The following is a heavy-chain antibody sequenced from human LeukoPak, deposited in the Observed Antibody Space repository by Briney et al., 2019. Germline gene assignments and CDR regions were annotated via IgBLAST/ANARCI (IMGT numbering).Heavy chain of an antibody. Sequence: SVKVSCKASGGTFSSYAISWVRQAPGQGLEWMGGIIPIFGTANYAQKFQGRVTITADKSTSTAYMELSSLRSEDTAVYYCARDPTFLRYFDWLYLRGPNWFDPWGQGTLVTVSS. CDR1: GGTFSSYA. CDR2: IIPIFGTA. J-gene: IGHJ5*02. CDR3: ARDPTFLRYFDWLYLRGPNWFDP. V-gene: IGHV1-69*06. D-gene: IGHD3-9*01.